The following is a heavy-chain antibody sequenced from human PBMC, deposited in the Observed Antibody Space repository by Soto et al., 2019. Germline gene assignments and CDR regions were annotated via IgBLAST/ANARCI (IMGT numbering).Heavy chain of an antibody. CDR3: ARGGSYPNWFDP. CDR1: GFTFSSYA. J-gene: IGHJ5*02. CDR2: ISYDGSNK. D-gene: IGHD1-26*01. V-gene: IGHV3-30-3*01. Sequence: HPGGSLRLSCAASGFTFSSYAMHWVRQAPGKGLEWVAVISYDGSNKYYADSVKGRFTISRDNSKNTLYLQMNSLRAEDTAVYYCARGGSYPNWFDPWGQGTLVTVSS.